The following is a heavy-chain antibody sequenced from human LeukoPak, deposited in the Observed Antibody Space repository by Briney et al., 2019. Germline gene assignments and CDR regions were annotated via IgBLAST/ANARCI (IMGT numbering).Heavy chain of an antibody. CDR1: GGSFSGYY. J-gene: IGHJ4*02. D-gene: IGHD6-19*01. CDR3: ARGQQWLGLDY. V-gene: IGHV4-59*01. Sequence: SETLSLTCAVYGGSFSGYYWSWIRQPPGKGLEWIGYIYYSGSTNYNPSLKSRVTISVDTSKNQFSLKLSSVTAADTAVYYCARGQQWLGLDYWGQGTLVTVSS. CDR2: IYYSGST.